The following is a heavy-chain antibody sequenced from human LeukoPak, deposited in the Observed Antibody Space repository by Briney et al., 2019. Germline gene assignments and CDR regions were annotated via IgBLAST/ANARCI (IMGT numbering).Heavy chain of an antibody. Sequence: GGSLRLSCAASGFTVSSNYMSWVRQAPGKGLEWVSVIYSGGSTYYADSVKGRFTISRDNSKNTLYLQMNSLRAEDTAVYYCARDSSGYYTAPEFDYWGQGTLVTVSS. V-gene: IGHV3-66*01. CDR2: IYSGGST. CDR1: GFTVSSNY. J-gene: IGHJ4*02. D-gene: IGHD3-22*01. CDR3: ARDSSGYYTAPEFDY.